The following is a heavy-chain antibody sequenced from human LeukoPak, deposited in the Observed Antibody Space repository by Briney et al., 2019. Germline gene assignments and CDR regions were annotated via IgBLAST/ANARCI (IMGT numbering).Heavy chain of an antibody. CDR2: IYPGDSDT. Sequence: GESLKISCKASGYSFTTYWFGWVRQMPGTGLEWMGNIYPGDSDTRYSPSFQGQVTTSVDKSISTAYLQWSSLKASDTAMYYCARLDRADCGSTSCSRGSGAFDIWGQGTMVTVSS. J-gene: IGHJ3*02. CDR3: ARLDRADCGSTSCSRGSGAFDI. D-gene: IGHD2-2*01. CDR1: GYSFTTYW. V-gene: IGHV5-51*01.